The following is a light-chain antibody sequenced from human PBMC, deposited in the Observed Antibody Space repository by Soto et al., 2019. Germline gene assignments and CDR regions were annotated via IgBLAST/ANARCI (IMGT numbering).Light chain of an antibody. CDR3: AAWDDSLRGHV. CDR2: VTD. J-gene: IGLJ1*01. V-gene: IGLV1-44*01. Sequence: QSVLTQPPSASGTPGQWVTISCSGSSSNIGGNSVNWYQQLPGTAPKLLISVTDQRPSGVPDRFSGSKSGTSGSLTISGLQSEDEADYYCAAWDDSLRGHVFETGTKVTVL. CDR1: SSNIGGNS.